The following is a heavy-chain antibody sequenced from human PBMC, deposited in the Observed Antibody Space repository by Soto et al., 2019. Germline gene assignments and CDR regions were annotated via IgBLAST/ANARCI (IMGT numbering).Heavy chain of an antibody. CDR1: GFTFSSYA. Sequence: EVQLLESGGGLVQPGGSLRLSCAASGFTFSSYAMSWVRQAPGKGLEWVSAISGSGGSTYYADSVKGRFTISRDNPKNTLYLQMNSLRAEDTAVYYCAKMLGYSSGWLDYWGQGTLVTVSS. CDR2: ISGSGGST. J-gene: IGHJ4*02. CDR3: AKMLGYSSGWLDY. D-gene: IGHD6-19*01. V-gene: IGHV3-23*01.